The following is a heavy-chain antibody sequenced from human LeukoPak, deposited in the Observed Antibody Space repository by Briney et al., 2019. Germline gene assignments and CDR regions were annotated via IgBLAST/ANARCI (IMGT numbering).Heavy chain of an antibody. CDR2: IYTSGST. J-gene: IGHJ4*02. Sequence: PSETLSLTCTVSGGSISTYYWSWIRQPPGKGLEWIGHIYTSGSTNYNPSLKSRVTMSVDTSKNQFSLKLSSVTAADTAVYYCARALGDCGGDCLDYWGQGTLVTVSS. CDR3: ARALGDCGGDCLDY. D-gene: IGHD2-21*01. V-gene: IGHV4-4*07. CDR1: GGSISTYY.